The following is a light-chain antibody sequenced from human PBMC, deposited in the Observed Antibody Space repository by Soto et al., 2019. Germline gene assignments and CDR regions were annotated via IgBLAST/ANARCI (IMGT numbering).Light chain of an antibody. J-gene: IGKJ1*01. CDR1: QTISSW. Sequence: DIQMTQSPATLSVSVGDRVTITCRASQTISSWLAWYQQKPGKAPKLLIYKASTLKSGLPSRFSGSGSGTEFTLTISSLQPDDFATYYSQHYNSYSEAFGQGTKVDIK. V-gene: IGKV1-5*03. CDR2: KAS. CDR3: QHYNSYSEA.